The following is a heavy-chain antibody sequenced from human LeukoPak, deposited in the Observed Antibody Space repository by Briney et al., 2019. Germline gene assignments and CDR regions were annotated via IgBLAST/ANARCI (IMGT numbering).Heavy chain of an antibody. CDR3: ATLRITMVRGVTNYYMDV. CDR2: INHSGST. D-gene: IGHD3-10*01. Sequence: SETLSLTCAVYGGSFSGYYWSWIRQPPGKGLEWIGEINHSGSTNYNPSLKSRVTISVDASKNQFPLKLSSVTAADTAVYYCATLRITMVRGVTNYYMDVWGKGTTVTISS. V-gene: IGHV4-34*01. J-gene: IGHJ6*03. CDR1: GGSFSGYY.